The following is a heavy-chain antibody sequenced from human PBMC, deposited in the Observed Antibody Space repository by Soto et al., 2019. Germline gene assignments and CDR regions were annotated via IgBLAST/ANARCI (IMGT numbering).Heavy chain of an antibody. CDR1: GGSISSFY. CDR2: ILHSGST. V-gene: IGHV4-59*01. D-gene: IGHD3-10*01. Sequence: SETLSLTCTVSGGSISSFYWSWIRQPPGKGLEWIGYILHSGSTNYNPSLESRATISLDASKNQFSLKLSSVTAADTAVYYCARCITMVRGVRYFDYWGQGTLVTVSS. CDR3: ARCITMVRGVRYFDY. J-gene: IGHJ4*02.